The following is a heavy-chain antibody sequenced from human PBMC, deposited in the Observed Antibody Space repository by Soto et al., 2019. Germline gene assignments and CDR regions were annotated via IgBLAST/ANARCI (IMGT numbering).Heavy chain of an antibody. CDR3: ASVKAVAGNYYYGMDV. J-gene: IGHJ6*02. CDR2: IYYSGST. Sequence: PSETLSLTCTVSGGSISSYYWSWIRQPPGKGLEWIGYIYYSGSTNYNPSLKSRVTISVDTSKNQFSLKLSSVTAADTAVYYCASVKAVAGNYYYGMDVWGQGTTVTVSS. CDR1: GGSISSYY. V-gene: IGHV4-59*01. D-gene: IGHD6-19*01.